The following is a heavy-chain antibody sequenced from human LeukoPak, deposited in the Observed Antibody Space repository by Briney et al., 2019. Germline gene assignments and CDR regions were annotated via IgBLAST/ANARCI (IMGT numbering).Heavy chain of an antibody. CDR1: GYSISSGYY. V-gene: IGHV4-38-2*01. Sequence: TLSLTCAVSGYSISSGYYWIWIRQPPGKGLEWIGSLYHSDSIYYNPSLESRVTMSVDTSKNQFSLKLSFVTAADTAVYYCARQHDSYHYYYVDVWGKGTAVTVSS. CDR2: LYHSDSI. J-gene: IGHJ6*03. D-gene: IGHD6-13*01. CDR3: ARQHDSYHYYYVDV.